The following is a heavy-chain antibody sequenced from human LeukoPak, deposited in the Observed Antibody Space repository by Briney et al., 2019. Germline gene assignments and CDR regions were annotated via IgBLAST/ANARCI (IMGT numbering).Heavy chain of an antibody. V-gene: IGHV3-7*01. D-gene: IGHD4-11*01. Sequence: GGSLRLSCAASGFTFSTYWMKWVRQAPGKGLEWVASIKEDGSDKYYADSVKGRFSISRDNAKNSLYLQMNSLRTEDTAVYYCAKGGHYNFDYWGQGTLVTVSS. J-gene: IGHJ4*02. CDR3: AKGGHYNFDY. CDR1: GFTFSTYW. CDR2: IKEDGSDK.